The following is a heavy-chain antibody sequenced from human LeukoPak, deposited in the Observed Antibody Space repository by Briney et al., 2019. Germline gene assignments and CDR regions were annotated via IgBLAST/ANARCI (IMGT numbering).Heavy chain of an antibody. CDR3: AAGGYYSFLVS. D-gene: IGHD3-10*01. V-gene: IGHV1-2*02. J-gene: IGHJ5*02. CDR2: INPNSGGT. CDR1: GYTFTGCY. Sequence: ASVKVSCKASGYTFTGCYMHWVRQAPGQGLEWMGWINPNSGGTNYAQKFQGRVTMTGDTSIRTVYMELSRLRSDDTAIYYCAAGGYYSFLVSWGQGTLVTVSS.